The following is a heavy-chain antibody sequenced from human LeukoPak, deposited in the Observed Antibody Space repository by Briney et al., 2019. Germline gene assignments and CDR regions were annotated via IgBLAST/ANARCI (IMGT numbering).Heavy chain of an antibody. Sequence: GGCLRLSCAASGFTVSSSYMTWVRQAPGKGLEWVSVIYSGGTTYYADSVKGRFTISRDNSKNTLYLQMNSLRDEDTAVYYCARASYGSNLQPWSPFDYWGQGTLVTVSS. CDR1: GFTVSSSY. CDR3: ARASYGSNLQPWSPFDY. D-gene: IGHD6-13*01. J-gene: IGHJ4*02. V-gene: IGHV3-66*01. CDR2: IYSGGTT.